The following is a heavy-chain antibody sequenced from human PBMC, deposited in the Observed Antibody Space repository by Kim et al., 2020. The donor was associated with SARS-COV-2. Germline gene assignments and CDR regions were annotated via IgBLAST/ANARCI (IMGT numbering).Heavy chain of an antibody. Sequence: SETLSLTCTVSGGSISSGGYYWSWIRQHPGKGLEWIGYIYYSGSTYYNPSLKSRVTISVDTSKNQFSLKLSSVTAADTAVYYCARTLGRYYYGSGRQFWFDPWGQGTLVTVSS. CDR3: ARTLGRYYYGSGRQFWFDP. CDR1: GGSISSGGYY. D-gene: IGHD3-10*01. J-gene: IGHJ5*02. V-gene: IGHV4-31*03. CDR2: IYYSGST.